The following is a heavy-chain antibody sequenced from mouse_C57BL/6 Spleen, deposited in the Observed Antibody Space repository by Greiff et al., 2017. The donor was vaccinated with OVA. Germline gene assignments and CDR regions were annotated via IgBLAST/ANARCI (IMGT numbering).Heavy chain of an antibody. Sequence: VQLQQPGAELVMPGASVKLSCKASGYTFTSYWMHWVKQRPGQGLEWIGEIDPSDSYTNYNQKFKGKSTLTVDKSSSTAYMQLSSLTSEDSAVYYCARHGSSYLDYWGQGTTLTVSS. J-gene: IGHJ2*01. CDR2: IDPSDSYT. CDR1: GYTFTSYW. D-gene: IGHD1-1*01. CDR3: ARHGSSYLDY. V-gene: IGHV1-69*01.